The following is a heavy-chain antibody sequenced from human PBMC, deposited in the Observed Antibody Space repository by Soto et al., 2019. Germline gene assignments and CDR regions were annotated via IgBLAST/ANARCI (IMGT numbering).Heavy chain of an antibody. D-gene: IGHD2-2*01. J-gene: IGHJ5*02. CDR3: ARAEGHSSTWGLFDL. CDR2: IYYRGST. CDR1: GAPISSGFYY. Sequence: QVQLQESGPGLVKPSQTLSLTCTVSGAPISSGFYYLTWIRQFPGKGLQWSGYIYYRGSTYYNPPLRSRLTMSIDTSKNQFSRKLTSVTAADTAVYYCARAEGHSSTWGLFDLWGQGTLVGVSS. V-gene: IGHV4-31*03.